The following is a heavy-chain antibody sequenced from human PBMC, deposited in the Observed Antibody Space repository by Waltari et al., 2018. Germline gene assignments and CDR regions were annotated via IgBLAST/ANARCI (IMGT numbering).Heavy chain of an antibody. J-gene: IGHJ4*02. CDR3: ARGALLLWFGEPTSYFDY. CDR1: GGSISSGSYY. D-gene: IGHD3-10*01. Sequence: QVQLQESGPGLVKPSQTLSLTCTVSGGSISSGSYYWSWIRQPAGKGLEWIGRIYTSGSTNYSPSLKSRVTISVDTSKNTLYLQMNSLRAEDTAVYYCARGALLLWFGEPTSYFDYWGQGTLVTVSS. V-gene: IGHV4-61*02. CDR2: IYTSGST.